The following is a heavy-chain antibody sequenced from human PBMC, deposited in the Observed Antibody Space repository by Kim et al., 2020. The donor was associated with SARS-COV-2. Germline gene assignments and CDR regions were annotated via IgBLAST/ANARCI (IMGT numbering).Heavy chain of an antibody. CDR1: GFTFSNAW. CDR2: IKSKTDGGTT. D-gene: IGHD3-22*01. V-gene: IGHV3-15*01. Sequence: GGSLRLSCAASGFTFSNAWMSWVRQAPGKGLEWVGRIKSKTDGGTTDYAAPVKGRFTISRDDSKNTLYLQMNSLKTEDTAVYYCTTSMIVVDDDAFDIWGQGTMVTVSS. J-gene: IGHJ3*02. CDR3: TTSMIVVDDDAFDI.